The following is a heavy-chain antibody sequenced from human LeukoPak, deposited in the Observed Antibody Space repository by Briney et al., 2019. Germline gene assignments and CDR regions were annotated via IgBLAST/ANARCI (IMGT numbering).Heavy chain of an antibody. CDR2: ISYDGSNK. J-gene: IGHJ5*02. CDR1: GFTFSSYG. D-gene: IGHD4-17*01. V-gene: IGHV3-30*18. CDR3: AKEQGDYGDLDNWFDP. Sequence: GGSLRLSCAASGFTFSSYGMYWVRQAPGKGLEWVAVISYDGSNKYYADSVKGRFTISRDNSKNTLYLQMNSLRAEDTAVYYCAKEQGDYGDLDNWFDPWGQGTLVTVSS.